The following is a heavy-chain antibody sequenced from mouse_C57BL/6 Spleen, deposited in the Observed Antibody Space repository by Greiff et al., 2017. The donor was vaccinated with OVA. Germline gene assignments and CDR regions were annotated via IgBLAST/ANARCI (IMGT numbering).Heavy chain of an antibody. D-gene: IGHD2-5*01. J-gene: IGHJ3*01. Sequence: QVQLQQPGAELVRPGSSVKLSCKASGYTFTSYWMDWVKQRPGQGLEWIGNIYPSDSETHYNQKFKDKATLTVDKSSSTAYMQLSSLTSEDSAVYYCARNSNYGLAYWGQGTLVTVSA. CDR1: GYTFTSYW. CDR3: ARNSNYGLAY. V-gene: IGHV1-61*01. CDR2: IYPSDSET.